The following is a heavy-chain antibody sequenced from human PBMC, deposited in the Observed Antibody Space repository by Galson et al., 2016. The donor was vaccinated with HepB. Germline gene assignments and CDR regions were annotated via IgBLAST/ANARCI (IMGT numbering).Heavy chain of an antibody. CDR2: IYTSGST. D-gene: IGHD3-16*01. J-gene: IGHJ3*02. CDR3: ARDSYVSPRTAFDI. V-gene: IGHV4-61*02. CDR1: GGSISSGSYF. Sequence: TLSLTCTVSGGSISSGSYFWTWIRQPAGKGLEWIGRIYTSGSTHYNPSLKSRVTVSMHTSKNQFSLKLTSLTAADTAVYYGARDSYVSPRTAFDIWGLGTMVTVSS.